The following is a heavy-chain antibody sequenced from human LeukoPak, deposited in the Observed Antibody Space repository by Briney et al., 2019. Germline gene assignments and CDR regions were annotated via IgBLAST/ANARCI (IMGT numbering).Heavy chain of an antibody. Sequence: SQTLSLTCTVSGGSISSGGYYWGWIRQPPGKGLEWIGSMYYSGSIYSNPSLKSRVTISVDTSKNQFSLKLSSVTAADTAVYYCARLRGSYGGDAFDIWGQGTVVTLSS. CDR1: GGSISSGGYY. J-gene: IGHJ3*02. D-gene: IGHD1-26*01. V-gene: IGHV4-39*01. CDR2: MYYSGSI. CDR3: ARLRGSYGGDAFDI.